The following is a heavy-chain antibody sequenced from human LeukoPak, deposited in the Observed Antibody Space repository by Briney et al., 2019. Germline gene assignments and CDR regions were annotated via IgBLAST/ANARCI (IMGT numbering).Heavy chain of an antibody. V-gene: IGHV3-21*01. D-gene: IGHD4-17*01. J-gene: IGHJ4*02. Sequence: GGSLRLSCAASGFIFSGYIVNWVRQAPGKGLEWVSSISSGDSYTYFADSVKGRFTISRDNAKNLVYLQMNSLRAEDTAVYYCARGHHLPTVTPYFFDYWGQGTLVTVSS. CDR1: GFIFSGYI. CDR2: ISSGDSYT. CDR3: ARGHHLPTVTPYFFDY.